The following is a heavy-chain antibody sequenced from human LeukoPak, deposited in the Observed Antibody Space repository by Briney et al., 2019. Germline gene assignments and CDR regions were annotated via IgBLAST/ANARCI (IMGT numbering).Heavy chain of an antibody. V-gene: IGHV3-48*01. J-gene: IGHJ6*02. D-gene: IGHD3-22*01. CDR2: ISTSSTTI. Sequence: GGSLRLSCAASGFTFSTYSMNWVRQAPGKGLEWISHISTSSTTIYYADSVKGRFTISRDNSKNTLYLQMNSLRAEDTAVYYCAKVPTYYYDSGGYGMDVWGQGTTVTVSS. CDR3: AKVPTYYYDSGGYGMDV. CDR1: GFTFSTYS.